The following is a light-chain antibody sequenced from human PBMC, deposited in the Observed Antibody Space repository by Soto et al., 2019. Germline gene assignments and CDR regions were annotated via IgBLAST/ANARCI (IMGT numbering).Light chain of an antibody. CDR2: EGS. CDR3: CSYAGSSTFVSV. CDR1: SSDVGSYNL. J-gene: IGLJ1*01. Sequence: QSVLTHAASVSGSPGQSITISCTGTSSDVGSYNLVSWYQQHPGKAPKLMIYEGSKRPSGVSNRSSGSKSGNTASLTISGLQAEDEADYYCCSYAGSSTFVSVLATGPKVTVL. V-gene: IGLV2-23*03.